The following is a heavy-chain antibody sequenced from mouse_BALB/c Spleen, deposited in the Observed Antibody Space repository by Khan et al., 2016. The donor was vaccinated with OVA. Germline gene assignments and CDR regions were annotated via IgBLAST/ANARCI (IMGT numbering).Heavy chain of an antibody. Sequence: QVQLKESGPDLVAPSQSLSITCTVSGFSLTSYAIHWVRQPPGKGLEWLVVIWSDGRTTYNSALKSRLSISKDNSKSQVFLKINSLQTADTAMYYCARHQFPRSMDSWGQGTSVTVSS. CDR1: GFSLTSYA. CDR2: IWSDGRT. CDR3: ARHQFPRSMDS. J-gene: IGHJ4*01. V-gene: IGHV2-6-2*01.